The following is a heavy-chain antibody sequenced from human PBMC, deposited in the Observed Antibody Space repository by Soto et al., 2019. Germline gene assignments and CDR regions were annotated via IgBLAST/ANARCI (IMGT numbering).Heavy chain of an antibody. V-gene: IGHV3-7*01. CDR3: GRDAGRRFDY. J-gene: IGHJ4*02. Sequence: EVQLVESGGDLVQPGGSLRLSCAASGFTFSSYWMTWARQAPGKGLEWVASMNRDGSEKRYVDSVEGRFTISRDNAKNSLFLQMNSLSPDDTAVYYCGRDAGRRFDYWGQGSLVTVSS. CDR1: GFTFSSYW. CDR2: MNRDGSEK. D-gene: IGHD6-13*01.